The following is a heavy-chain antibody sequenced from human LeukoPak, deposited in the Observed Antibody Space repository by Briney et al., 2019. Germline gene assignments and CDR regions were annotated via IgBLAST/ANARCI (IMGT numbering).Heavy chain of an antibody. CDR1: GFTFSSYW. CDR2: IKQDGSEK. CDR3: ARVPGGRDGYNFVDY. V-gene: IGHV3-7*04. D-gene: IGHD5-24*01. Sequence: GGSLRLSCAASGFTFSSYWMSWVRQAPGKGLEWVANIKQDGSEKYYVDSVKGRFTISRDNAKNSLYLQMNSLRAEDTAVYYCARVPGGRDGYNFVDYWGQGTLVTVSS. J-gene: IGHJ4*02.